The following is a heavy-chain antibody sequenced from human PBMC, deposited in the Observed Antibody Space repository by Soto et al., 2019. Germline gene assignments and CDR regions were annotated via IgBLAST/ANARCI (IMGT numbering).Heavy chain of an antibody. Sequence: LRLSCSASGFAFSSYAMHWIRQTPGKGLEYVSAISPQGGSTYYADSVKGRFTISRDDSKNTVYLQMSSLRPDDTAVYYCVNMMIARGAFDFWGQGTLVTVSS. V-gene: IGHV3-64D*06. J-gene: IGHJ4*02. D-gene: IGHD2-21*01. CDR2: ISPQGGST. CDR3: VNMMIARGAFDF. CDR1: GFAFSSYA.